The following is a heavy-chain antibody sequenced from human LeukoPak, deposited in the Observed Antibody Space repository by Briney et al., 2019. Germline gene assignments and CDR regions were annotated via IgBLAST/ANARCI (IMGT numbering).Heavy chain of an antibody. J-gene: IGHJ6*02. V-gene: IGHV4-34*01. Sequence: ETLSLTCAVYGGPFSGYYWSWIRQPPGKGLEWIGEINHSGSTNYNPSLKSRVTISVDTSKNQFSLKLSSVTAADTAVYYCARGTYYYDSSGYYSLYYYYYGMDVWGQGTTVTVSS. CDR1: GGPFSGYY. CDR3: ARGTYYYDSSGYYSLYYYYYGMDV. D-gene: IGHD3-22*01. CDR2: INHSGST.